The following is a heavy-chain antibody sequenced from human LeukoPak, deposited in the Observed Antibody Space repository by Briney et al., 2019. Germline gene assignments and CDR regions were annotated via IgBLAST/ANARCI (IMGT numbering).Heavy chain of an antibody. CDR3: ARGPTGGQWLAPLPPYFQH. V-gene: IGHV4-59*01. J-gene: IGHJ1*01. CDR1: GGSISSYY. D-gene: IGHD6-19*01. Sequence: PSETLSLTCTVSGGSISSYYWSWIRHPPGKGLVWIGYIYYSGSTNYNPSLTSRVTISVDTSKNQFSLKLSSVTAADTAVYYCARGPTGGQWLAPLPPYFQHWGQGALVTVSS. CDR2: IYYSGST.